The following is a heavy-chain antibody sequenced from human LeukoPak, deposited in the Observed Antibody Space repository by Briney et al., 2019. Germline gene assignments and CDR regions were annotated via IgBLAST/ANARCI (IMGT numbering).Heavy chain of an antibody. CDR2: ISSSSSYI. D-gene: IGHD2-2*01. CDR1: GFTFSSYA. J-gene: IGHJ4*02. CDR3: ARARLGYCSSTSCYGELGY. Sequence: GGSLRLSCAASGFTFSSYAMSWVRQAPGKGLEWVSSISSSSSYIYYADSVKGRFTISRDNAKNSLYLQMNSLRAEDTAVYYCARARLGYCSSTSCYGELGYWGQGTLVTVSS. V-gene: IGHV3-21*01.